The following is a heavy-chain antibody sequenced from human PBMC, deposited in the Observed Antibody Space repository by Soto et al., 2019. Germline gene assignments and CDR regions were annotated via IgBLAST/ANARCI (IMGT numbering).Heavy chain of an antibody. J-gene: IGHJ6*02. V-gene: IGHV3-7*03. CDR2: INQDAHET. CDR1: GFTFSAYW. D-gene: IGHD6-19*01. Sequence: EVQLVESGGTLVQPGGSLRLSCAASGFTFSAYWMSWVRQAPGRGLEWVANINQDAHETNYVDSLRGRVTISRDNAHNILYRHRSSLKVEDTAVYYCARADDTSGRSRVDHFSYFYGMDVWDQGTTVTVSS. CDR3: ARADDTSGRSRVDHFSYFYGMDV.